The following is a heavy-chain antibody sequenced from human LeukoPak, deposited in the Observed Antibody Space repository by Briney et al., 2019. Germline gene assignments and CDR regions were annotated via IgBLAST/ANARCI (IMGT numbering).Heavy chain of an antibody. CDR3: ARDLFKPSGSGWYVSYYYMDV. Sequence: EASVKVSCKASGYTFTGYYMHWVRQAPGQGLEWMGWINPNSGGTNYAQKFQGRVTMTRDTSISTAYMELSRLRSDDTAVYYCARDLFKPSGSGWYVSYYYMDVWGKGTTVTVSS. CDR1: GYTFTGYY. CDR2: INPNSGGT. D-gene: IGHD6-19*01. V-gene: IGHV1-2*02. J-gene: IGHJ6*03.